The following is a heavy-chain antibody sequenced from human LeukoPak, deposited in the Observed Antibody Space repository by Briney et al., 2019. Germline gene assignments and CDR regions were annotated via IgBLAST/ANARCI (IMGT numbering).Heavy chain of an antibody. CDR1: GGSISSYY. Sequence: SETLSLTCTVSGGSISSYYWSWIRQPAGKGLEWIGRIYTSGSTNYNPSLKSRFTMSVDTSKNQFSLKLSSVTAADTAVYYCARGRYDFWSGYYDRFDPWGQGTLVTVSS. CDR2: IYTSGST. CDR3: ARGRYDFWSGYYDRFDP. D-gene: IGHD3-3*01. J-gene: IGHJ5*02. V-gene: IGHV4-4*07.